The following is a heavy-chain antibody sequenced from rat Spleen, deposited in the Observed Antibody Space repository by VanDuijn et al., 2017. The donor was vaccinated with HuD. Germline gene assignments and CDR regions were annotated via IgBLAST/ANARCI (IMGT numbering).Heavy chain of an antibody. CDR2: ISAGGDNT. CDR3: ARIRGTEGWFAY. V-gene: IGHV5-25*01. D-gene: IGHD1-11*01. CDR1: GFTFSNYY. Sequence: EVQLVESGGGLVQPGRSLKLSCAASGFTFSNYYMAWVRQAPTKGLEWVAYISAGGDNTYYRDSVKGRFTISRDNAKSTLYLQMDSLRSEDTATYYCARIRGTEGWFAYWGQGTLVTVSS. J-gene: IGHJ3*01.